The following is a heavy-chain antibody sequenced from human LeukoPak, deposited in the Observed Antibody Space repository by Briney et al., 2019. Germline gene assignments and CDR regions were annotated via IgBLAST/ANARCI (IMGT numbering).Heavy chain of an antibody. V-gene: IGHV3-48*04. D-gene: IGHD3-16*01. CDR1: GFTFSSYW. CDR2: VGISSGTI. Sequence: GGSLRLSCAASGFTFSSYWMSWVRQAPGKGLEWISFVGISSGTIYYADSVNGRFRISRDNAKSSLDLEMNSLRAEDTAVYYCARAMSTFGGVRNYFDSWGQGTLVTVSS. CDR3: ARAMSTFGGVRNYFDS. J-gene: IGHJ4*02.